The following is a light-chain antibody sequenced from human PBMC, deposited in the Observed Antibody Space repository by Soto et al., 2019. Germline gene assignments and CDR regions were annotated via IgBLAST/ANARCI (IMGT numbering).Light chain of an antibody. V-gene: IGKV3-11*01. CDR1: QSVSSY. J-gene: IGKJ1*01. Sequence: EIVLTQSPATLSLSPGERATLSCRASQSVSSYLALYQQKPGQAPRLLIYDASKRATGIPARFSGSGSGTDFTLTISNLEREDFAVYYCQQRGNWPRTFGQGTKVEIK. CDR2: DAS. CDR3: QQRGNWPRT.